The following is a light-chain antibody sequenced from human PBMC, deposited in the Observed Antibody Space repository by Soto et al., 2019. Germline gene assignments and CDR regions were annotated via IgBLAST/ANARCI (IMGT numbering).Light chain of an antibody. CDR3: QQYGTSPRT. CDR1: QRISTN. CDR2: GAF. Sequence: EIVMTQSPATLSVSPGESATLSCRASQRISTNLAWYQHKRGQTPRFLIYGAFSRATGIPDRFSGSGSGTDFTLTISRLEPEDFAVYYCQQYGTSPRTFGQGTKVDI. V-gene: IGKV3-20*01. J-gene: IGKJ1*01.